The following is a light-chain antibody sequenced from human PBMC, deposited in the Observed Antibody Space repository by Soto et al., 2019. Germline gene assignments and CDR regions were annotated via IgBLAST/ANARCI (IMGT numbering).Light chain of an antibody. CDR2: DES. CDR1: EDIGIS. Sequence: DIQMPQSPSSLSASVGDRVTITCQASEDIGISLNWYQQRSGTAPKLLIYDESTLETGVPLRFSGSGSGTDFASTICILQPEDIATYSCQQYDNVPTFGRGTKLEIK. J-gene: IGKJ2*01. V-gene: IGKV1-33*01. CDR3: QQYDNVPT.